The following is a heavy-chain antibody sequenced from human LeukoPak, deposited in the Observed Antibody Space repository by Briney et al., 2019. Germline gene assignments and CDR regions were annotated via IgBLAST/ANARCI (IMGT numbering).Heavy chain of an antibody. CDR3: AKAGGVNNGRYYFDY. Sequence: GALRLSCAASGFTFSSYGISWVRQAPGKGLQWVSTITSGGGSTYYADSVKGRFTISRDNSKSTLYLQMNSLRTEDTAVYYCAKAGGVNNGRYYFDYWGQGTLVTVSS. V-gene: IGHV3-23*01. CDR1: GFTFSSYG. D-gene: IGHD3-16*01. CDR2: ITSGGGST. J-gene: IGHJ4*02.